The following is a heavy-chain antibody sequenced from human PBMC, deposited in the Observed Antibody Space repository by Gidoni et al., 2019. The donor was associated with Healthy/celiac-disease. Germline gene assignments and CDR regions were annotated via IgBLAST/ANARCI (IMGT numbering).Heavy chain of an antibody. CDR3: ARSRAYYYDSSGYCDY. CDR2: ISSSSSYI. V-gene: IGHV3-21*01. D-gene: IGHD3-22*01. J-gene: IGHJ4*02. Sequence: EVQLVESGGGLVKPGGSLRLSCAASVLTFSSYSMNWVRQAPGKGLEWVSSISSSSSYIYYADSVKGRFTISRDNAKNSLYLQMNSLRAEDTAVYYCARSRAYYYDSSGYCDYWGQGTLVTVSS. CDR1: VLTFSSYS.